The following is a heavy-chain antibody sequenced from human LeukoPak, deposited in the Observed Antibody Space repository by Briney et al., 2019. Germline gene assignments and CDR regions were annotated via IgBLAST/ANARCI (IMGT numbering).Heavy chain of an antibody. CDR3: ARGSGSYSP. CDR1: GYTFTSYD. J-gene: IGHJ5*02. D-gene: IGHD1-26*01. Sequence: GASVKVSCKASGYTFTSYDINWVRQAPGQGLEWMGGIIPIFGTANYAQKFQGRVTITADESTSTAYMELSSLRSEDTAVYYCARGSGSYSPWGQGTLVTVSS. V-gene: IGHV1-69*13. CDR2: IIPIFGTA.